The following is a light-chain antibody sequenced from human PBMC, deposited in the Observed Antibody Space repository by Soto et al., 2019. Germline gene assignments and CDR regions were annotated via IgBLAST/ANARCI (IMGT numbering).Light chain of an antibody. J-gene: IGLJ2*01. CDR1: SSDVGGYNH. Sequence: QSALTQPASVSGSPGQSITISCTGTSSDVGGYNHVSWYQQHPGKDPKLMIYDVSNRPSGVSNRFSGSKSGNTASLTISGAKDDGETDYYCSSYTISSTVVFGGGTK. CDR3: SSYTISSTVV. V-gene: IGLV2-14*01. CDR2: DVS.